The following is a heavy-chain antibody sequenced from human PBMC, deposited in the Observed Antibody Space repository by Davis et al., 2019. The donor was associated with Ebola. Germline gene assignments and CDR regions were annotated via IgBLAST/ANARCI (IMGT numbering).Heavy chain of an antibody. Sequence: ASVKVSCKASGYTFNNYDINWVRQATGQGLEWMGWMNPNSGKAGYAQNFQGRVTFTRDTSTSTAYMELGSLTSEDTAVFYCARGDCISNRCYAWSYGMDVWGQGTTVTVSS. J-gene: IGHJ6*02. V-gene: IGHV1-8*03. D-gene: IGHD2-2*01. CDR2: MNPNSGKA. CDR3: ARGDCISNRCYAWSYGMDV. CDR1: GYTFNNYD.